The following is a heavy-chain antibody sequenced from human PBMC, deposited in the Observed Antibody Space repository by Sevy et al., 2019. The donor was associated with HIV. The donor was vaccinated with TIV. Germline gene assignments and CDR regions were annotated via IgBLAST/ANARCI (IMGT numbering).Heavy chain of an antibody. CDR3: ARDGSGWYFDY. V-gene: IGHV3-30*04. CDR2: ISYDGSSK. CDR1: GFTFSSYA. Sequence: GESLKISCAASGFTFSSYAMHWVRQAPGKGLEWVAVISYDGSSKYYADSVKGRFTISRDNSKNTLYLQMNSLRAEDTTVYYCARDGSGWYFDYWGQGTLVTVSS. J-gene: IGHJ4*02. D-gene: IGHD6-19*01.